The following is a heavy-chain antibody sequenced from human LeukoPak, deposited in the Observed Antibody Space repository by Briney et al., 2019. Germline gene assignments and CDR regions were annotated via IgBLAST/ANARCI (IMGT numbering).Heavy chain of an antibody. J-gene: IGHJ4*02. CDR1: GFTFSNHA. V-gene: IGHV3-30*18. CDR3: AKDRAFQAAGVTDY. CDR2: ISDDGRIK. D-gene: IGHD3-10*01. Sequence: PGGSLRLSCAAFGFTFSNHAMHWVRQAPGKGLEWVAVISDDGRIKLYGDSVKGRFTISRDNPENTLYLQMNSLKTEDTAVYYCAKDRAFQAAGVTDYWGQGTLVTVSS.